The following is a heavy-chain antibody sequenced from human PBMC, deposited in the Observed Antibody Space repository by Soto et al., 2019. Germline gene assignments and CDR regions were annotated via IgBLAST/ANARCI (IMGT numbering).Heavy chain of an antibody. D-gene: IGHD2-8*01. CDR1: GASVRSNSAA. Sequence: SKTITLTCAISGASVRSNSAAWHWTRYSTSSSLAWLGRTYYRSKWYNYYAVSAKSRITINPDTSKNQFSLQLNSVTPEDTAVYYCARDFNGLSAFDIWGQGTMVT. J-gene: IGHJ3*02. CDR2: TYYRSKWYN. CDR3: ARDFNGLSAFDI. V-gene: IGHV6-1*01.